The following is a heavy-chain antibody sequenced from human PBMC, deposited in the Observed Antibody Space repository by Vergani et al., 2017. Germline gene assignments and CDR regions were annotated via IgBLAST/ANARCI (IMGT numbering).Heavy chain of an antibody. CDR1: GYSFSRNW. D-gene: IGHD3/OR15-3a*01. Sequence: EVPLEPSGAAVKKPGESLEISCKCSGYSFSRNWIAWVRERPGQGLEWMGMIYPGNSETRNNPSFRGQVTMSVDKSISTAYLQWSSLKASDSAMYYCARVYCRGMSCAGTDYFYHIDVWGKGTTVTVS. CDR3: ARVYCRGMSCAGTDYFYHIDV. J-gene: IGHJ6*03. V-gene: IGHV5-51*03. CDR2: IYPGNSET.